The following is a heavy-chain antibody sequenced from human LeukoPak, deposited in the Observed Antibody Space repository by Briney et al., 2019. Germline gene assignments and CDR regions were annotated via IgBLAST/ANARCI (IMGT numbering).Heavy chain of an antibody. Sequence: PSETLSLTSTVSGGSISSYYWSWIRQPPGKGLEWIGYIYYSGSTNYNPSLKSRVTISVDTSKNQFSLKLSSVTAADTAVYYCARHAGLLWFGELYWFDPWGQGTLVTVSS. CDR2: IYYSGST. D-gene: IGHD3-10*01. CDR1: GGSISSYY. V-gene: IGHV4-59*08. CDR3: ARHAGLLWFGELYWFDP. J-gene: IGHJ5*02.